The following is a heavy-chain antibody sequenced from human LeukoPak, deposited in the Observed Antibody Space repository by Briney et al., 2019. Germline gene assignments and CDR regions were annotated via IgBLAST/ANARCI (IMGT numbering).Heavy chain of an antibody. CDR3: ARGSSSVQLEYNWFDP. J-gene: IGHJ5*02. V-gene: IGHV3-21*01. Sequence: GGSLRLSCAASGFTFSSYSMNWVRQAPGKRLEWVSSISSSSSYIYYADSVKGRFTISRDNAKNSLYLQMNSLRAEDTAVYYCARGSSSVQLEYNWFDPWGQGTLVTVSS. CDR1: GFTFSSYS. D-gene: IGHD3-22*01. CDR2: ISSSSSYI.